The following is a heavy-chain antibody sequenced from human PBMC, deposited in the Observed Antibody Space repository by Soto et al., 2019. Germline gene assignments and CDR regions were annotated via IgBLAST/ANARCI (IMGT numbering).Heavy chain of an antibody. CDR3: ARAEYCGGDCYFDY. D-gene: IGHD2-21*02. J-gene: IGHJ4*02. V-gene: IGHV5-10-1*01. CDR1: GYSFTTHW. CDR2: IDPNNSYI. Sequence: GESLKISCQGSGYSFTTHWITWVRQTPGKGLEWMGRIDPNNSYINYSPSFQGHVTISVDKSTSTAYMELSSLRSEDTAVYYCARAEYCGGDCYFDYWGQGTLVTVSS.